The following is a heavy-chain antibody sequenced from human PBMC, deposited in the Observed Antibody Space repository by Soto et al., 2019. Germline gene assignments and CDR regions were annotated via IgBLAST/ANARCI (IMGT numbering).Heavy chain of an antibody. CDR2: IKQDGSEK. V-gene: IGHV3-7*03. CDR1: GFTFSSYW. Sequence: EVQLVESGGGLVQPGGSLRLSCAASGFTFSSYWMSWVRQAPGKGLEWVANIKQDGSEKYYVDSVKGRFTISRDNAKNSLYLTMNSLRAEDTAVYYCARVRVAYYDSLTGSGSRYFDYWGQGTLVTVSS. J-gene: IGHJ4*02. CDR3: ARVRVAYYDSLTGSGSRYFDY. D-gene: IGHD3-9*01.